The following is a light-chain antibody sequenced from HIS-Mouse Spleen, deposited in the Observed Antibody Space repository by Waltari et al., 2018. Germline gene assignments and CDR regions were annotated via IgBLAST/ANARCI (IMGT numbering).Light chain of an antibody. J-gene: IGLJ3*02. V-gene: IGLV3-21*02. Sequence: SYVLTQPPSVSVAPGQTARITCGGNNIGSKSVHWYQQKPGQAPVLVVYDDSGRPSGIPERFSGSNSGNTATLTISRVEAGDEADYYCQVWDSSSDHRVFGGGTKVTVL. CDR2: DDS. CDR3: QVWDSSSDHRV. CDR1: NIGSKS.